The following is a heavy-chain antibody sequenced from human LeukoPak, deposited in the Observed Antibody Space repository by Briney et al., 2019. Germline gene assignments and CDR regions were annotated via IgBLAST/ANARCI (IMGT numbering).Heavy chain of an antibody. Sequence: ASVKVSCKASGYTFTGYYMHWVRQAPGQGLEWMGWINPNGGGTNYAQKFQGRVTMTRDTSISTAYMELSRLRSDDTAVYHCARDTYYYDSNGYPWWDYWGQGTLVTVSS. CDR2: INPNGGGT. CDR3: ARDTYYYDSNGYPWWDY. CDR1: GYTFTGYY. J-gene: IGHJ4*02. D-gene: IGHD3-22*01. V-gene: IGHV1-2*02.